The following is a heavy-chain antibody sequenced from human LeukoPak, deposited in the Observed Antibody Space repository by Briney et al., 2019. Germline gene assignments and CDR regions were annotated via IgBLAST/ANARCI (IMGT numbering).Heavy chain of an antibody. V-gene: IGHV1-2*02. CDR1: GYTFTGCY. J-gene: IGHJ3*02. CDR2: VDPNTGNT. CDR3: ARDYYDSSGFGAFDI. D-gene: IGHD3-22*01. Sequence: ASVKVSCKASGYTFTGCYMHWVRQAPGQGLEWMGWVDPNTGNTKYAQKFQGRVTMTRGTSITTAYMEVSRLRSDDTAIYYCARDYYDSSGFGAFDIWGQGTTVTVSS.